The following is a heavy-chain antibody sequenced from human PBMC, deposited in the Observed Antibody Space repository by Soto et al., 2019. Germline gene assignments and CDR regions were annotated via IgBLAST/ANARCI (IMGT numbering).Heavy chain of an antibody. CDR2: IHDSGNT. D-gene: IGHD4-17*01. J-gene: IGHJ5*02. Sequence: VQLQESGPGLVTPSQTLSLTCTVFGGSVSIGDYLWSWIRQRPGKGLEWIGYIHDSGNTYYNPSLKSRVTISLDTSKNQFSLKVTSMTAAETAVYFCARARGGDSGDYASLFDRWGQGNLVTVSS. V-gene: IGHV4-30-4*01. CDR3: ARARGGDSGDYASLFDR. CDR1: GGSVSIGDYL.